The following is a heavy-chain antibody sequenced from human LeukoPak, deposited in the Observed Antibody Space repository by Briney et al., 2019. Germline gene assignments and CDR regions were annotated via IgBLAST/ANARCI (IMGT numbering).Heavy chain of an antibody. D-gene: IGHD5-12*01. CDR3: ARHKAERGSSGYDWGAFDV. Sequence: GESLKISCKNSGYRFNNYWIGWVRQMPGKGLEWMGINYPDDSDTRYSPSFQGQVTISADKSISTAYLQWSSLKASDTAMYYCARHKAERGSSGYDWGAFDVWGQGTMVTVSS. CDR2: NYPDDSDT. V-gene: IGHV5-51*01. J-gene: IGHJ3*01. CDR1: GYRFNNYW.